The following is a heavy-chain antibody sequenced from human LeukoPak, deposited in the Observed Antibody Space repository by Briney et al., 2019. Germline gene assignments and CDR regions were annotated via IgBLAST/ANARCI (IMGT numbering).Heavy chain of an antibody. D-gene: IGHD5-18*01. V-gene: IGHV4-30-2*01. Sequence: SQTLSLTCTVSGGSISSGGYYWSWIRQPPGKGLEWIGYIYHSGSTYYNPSLKSRVTISVGRSKNQFSLKLSSVTAADTTVYYCATSGGYSYGYLAYWGQGTLVTVSS. CDR3: ATSGGYSYGYLAY. J-gene: IGHJ4*02. CDR1: GGSISSGGYY. CDR2: IYHSGST.